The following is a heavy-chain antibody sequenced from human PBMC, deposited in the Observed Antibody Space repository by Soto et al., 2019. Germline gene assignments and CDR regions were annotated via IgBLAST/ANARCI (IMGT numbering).Heavy chain of an antibody. J-gene: IGHJ4*02. CDR3: TTGSLGD. D-gene: IGHD1-26*01. V-gene: IGHV3-7*01. CDR1: GFTFSPYW. Sequence: EVQLVESGGGLVQPGGSLRLSCAASGFTFSPYWLSWVRQAPGTGLEWVANMKPDGSDKYYVDSVKGRFTISRDNAKTSVYLQMNSLRVEDTAVYYCTTGSLGDWGQGTLVTVSS. CDR2: MKPDGSDK.